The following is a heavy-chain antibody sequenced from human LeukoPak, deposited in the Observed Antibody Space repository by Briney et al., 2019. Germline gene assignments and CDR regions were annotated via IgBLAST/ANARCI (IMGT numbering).Heavy chain of an antibody. CDR3: ATFTIFGVVIVR. CDR2: ISSSSSYI. V-gene: IGHV3-21*01. D-gene: IGHD3-3*01. J-gene: IGHJ4*02. CDR1: GFTFSSYS. Sequence: GGSLRLSCAASGFTFSSYSMTWVRQAPGKGLEWVSSISSSSSYIYYADSVKGRFTISRDNAKNSLYLQMNSLRAEDTAVYYCATFTIFGVVIVRWGQGTLVTVSS.